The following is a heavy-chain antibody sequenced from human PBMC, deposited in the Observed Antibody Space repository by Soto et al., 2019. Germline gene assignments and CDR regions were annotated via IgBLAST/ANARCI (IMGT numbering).Heavy chain of an antibody. CDR3: GRSGVSGLADDSGMDR. Sequence: SVKVSCKASGGTFNNRGFSWVRQAPEKGLQWMGQILPSFGTRSYAQTLQGRLTITADEATNTIYMELNSLTSDDTAVYFCGRSGVSGLADDSGMDRWG. V-gene: IGHV1-69*13. D-gene: IGHD1-26*01. J-gene: IGHJ6*02. CDR1: GGTFNNRG. CDR2: ILPSFGTR.